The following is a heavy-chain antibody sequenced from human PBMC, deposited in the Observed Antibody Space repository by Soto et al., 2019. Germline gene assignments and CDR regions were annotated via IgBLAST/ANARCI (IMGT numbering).Heavy chain of an antibody. CDR1: GGNFSSYA. D-gene: IGHD3-22*01. Sequence: SVKVSCKAYGGNFSSYAISWVRQAPGQGLEWMGGIIPIFGTANYAQKFQGRVTITADKSTSTAYMELSSLRSEDTAVYYCARVRDSSGYQMDYYYYGMDVWGQGTTVTVSS. J-gene: IGHJ6*02. V-gene: IGHV1-69*06. CDR3: ARVRDSSGYQMDYYYYGMDV. CDR2: IIPIFGTA.